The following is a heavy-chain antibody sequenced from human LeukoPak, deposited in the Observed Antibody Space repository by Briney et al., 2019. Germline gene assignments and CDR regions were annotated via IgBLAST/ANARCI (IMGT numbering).Heavy chain of an antibody. CDR1: GFTFSSYA. CDR3: ARGRPTGITIFGVVIQNWFDP. J-gene: IGHJ5*02. Sequence: PGRSLRLSCAASGFTFSSYAMHWVRQAPGEGLEWVAVISYDGSNKYYADSVKGRFTISRDNSKNTLYLQMNSLRAEDTAVYYCARGRPTGITIFGVVIQNWFDPWGQGTLVTVSS. CDR2: ISYDGSNK. V-gene: IGHV3-30-3*01. D-gene: IGHD3-3*01.